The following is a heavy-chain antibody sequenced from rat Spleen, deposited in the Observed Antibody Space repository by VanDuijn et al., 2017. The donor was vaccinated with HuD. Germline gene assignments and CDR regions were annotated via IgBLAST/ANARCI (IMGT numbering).Heavy chain of an antibody. CDR3: ARLIYGGYSGGWFAY. D-gene: IGHD1-11*01. J-gene: IGHJ3*01. CDR2: IIYDGSST. CDR1: GFTFSDYA. Sequence: EVQLVESGGGLVQPGRSLKLSCAASGFTFSDYAMAWVRQAPKKGLEWVATIIYDGSSTYYRDSVKGRFTISRDNAKSTLYLQMDSLRSEDTATYYCARLIYGGYSGGWFAYWGQGTLVTVSS. V-gene: IGHV5-17*01.